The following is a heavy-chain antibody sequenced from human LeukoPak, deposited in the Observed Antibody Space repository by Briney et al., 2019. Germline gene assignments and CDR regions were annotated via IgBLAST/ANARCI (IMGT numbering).Heavy chain of an antibody. CDR2: IYHSGST. Sequence: SETLSLTCTVSGGSISSSSYYWGWIRQPPGKGLEWIGEIYHSGSTNYNPSLKSRVTISVDKSKSQFSLKLSSVTAADTAVYYCARTQPAAAGPGGFDYWGQGTLVTVSS. D-gene: IGHD6-13*01. CDR1: GGSISSSSYY. V-gene: IGHV4-39*07. CDR3: ARTQPAAAGPGGFDY. J-gene: IGHJ4*02.